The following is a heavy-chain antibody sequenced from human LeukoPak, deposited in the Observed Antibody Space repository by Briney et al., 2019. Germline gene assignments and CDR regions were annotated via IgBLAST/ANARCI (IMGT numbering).Heavy chain of an antibody. D-gene: IGHD4-17*01. V-gene: IGHV3-74*01. CDR3: ARADGDYRYYYYGMDV. CDR1: GFTFSSYW. CDR2: INSDGSST. J-gene: IGHJ6*02. Sequence: PGGSLRLSCAASGFTFSSYWMHWVRQAPGQGLVWVSRINSDGSSTSYADSVKGRFTISRDNAKNTLYLQMNSLRAEDTAVYYCARADGDYRYYYYGMDVWGQGTTVTVSS.